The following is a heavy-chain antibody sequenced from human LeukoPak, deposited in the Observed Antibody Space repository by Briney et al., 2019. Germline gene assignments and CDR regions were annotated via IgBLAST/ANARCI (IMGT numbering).Heavy chain of an antibody. CDR1: GYPISSGYY. CDR3: ARAAASTYYFDY. D-gene: IGHD6-13*01. CDR2: FFRDGTT. J-gene: IGHJ4*02. Sequence: SETLSPTCTVSGYPISSGYYWGWVRQPPGKGLGWVGSFFRDGTTYYNPSLKSRVTISADTSKNQFSLKLSSVTAADTAVFYCARAAASTYYFDYWGQGTLVTVPS. V-gene: IGHV4-38-2*02.